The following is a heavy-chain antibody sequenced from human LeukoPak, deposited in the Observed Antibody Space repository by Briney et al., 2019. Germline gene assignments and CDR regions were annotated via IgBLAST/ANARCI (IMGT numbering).Heavy chain of an antibody. Sequence: PGGSLRLSCAASGFTSSTYSMNWVRQAPGKGLEWVSSISSSSRDIYYADSVKGRFTISRDNAKNSLYLQMNSLRAEDTAVYYCARDCSSTSCYFDAFDIWGQGTMVTVSS. CDR3: ARDCSSTSCYFDAFDI. CDR1: GFTSSTYS. V-gene: IGHV3-21*01. D-gene: IGHD2-2*01. CDR2: ISSSSRDI. J-gene: IGHJ3*02.